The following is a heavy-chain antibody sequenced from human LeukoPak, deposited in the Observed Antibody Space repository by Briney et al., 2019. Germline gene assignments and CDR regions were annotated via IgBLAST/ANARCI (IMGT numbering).Heavy chain of an antibody. V-gene: IGHV4-4*02. D-gene: IGHD2-15*01. CDR1: GGSISSSNW. CDR3: AGSGGTWFDP. Sequence: SETLSLTCAVSGGSISSSNWWSWVRQPPGKGLEWIGEIYHSGSTNYNPSLKGRVTISVDKSKNQFSLKLSSVTAADTAVYYCAGSGGTWFDPWGQGTLVTVSS. CDR2: IYHSGST. J-gene: IGHJ5*02.